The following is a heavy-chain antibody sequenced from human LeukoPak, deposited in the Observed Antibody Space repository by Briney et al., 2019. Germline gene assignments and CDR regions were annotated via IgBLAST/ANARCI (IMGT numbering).Heavy chain of an antibody. CDR1: GGSINSHY. Sequence: SETLSLTCAVTGGSINSHYWGWIRQPPGKGLQWIGDIYSTGKNNYNPSLKSRVTISLDTSKSHLSLNLTSVLAADTAIYYCVRRDTGWNYFDYWGQGILVTVSS. CDR3: VRRDTGWNYFDY. V-gene: IGHV4-4*08. J-gene: IGHJ4*02. D-gene: IGHD6-19*01. CDR2: IYSTGKN.